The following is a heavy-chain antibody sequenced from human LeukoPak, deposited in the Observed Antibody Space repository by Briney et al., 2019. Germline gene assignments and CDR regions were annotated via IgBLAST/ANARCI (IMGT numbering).Heavy chain of an antibody. V-gene: IGHV3-30*02. J-gene: IGHJ3*02. CDR1: GFPFSSYG. CDR2: IRFGGSKI. CDR3: ARNYYDSSGYSNDAFDI. Sequence: GGSLRLSCLASGFPFSSYGMHWVRRAPGKGLEWMTFIRFGGSKIYYADSVKGRFTISRDLSKNTLFLQMNSLRAEDTAVYYCARNYYDSSGYSNDAFDIWGQGTMVTVSS. D-gene: IGHD3-22*01.